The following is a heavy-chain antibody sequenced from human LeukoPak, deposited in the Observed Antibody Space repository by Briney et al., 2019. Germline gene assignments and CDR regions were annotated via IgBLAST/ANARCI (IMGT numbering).Heavy chain of an antibody. Sequence: GGSLRLSCTVSGFTVSSNSMSWVRQAPGKGLEWVSFIYSDNTHYSDSVKGRFTISRDNSQNTLYLQMNSLRAEDTAVYYCARRAGAYSHPYDYWGQGTLVTVSS. CDR2: IYSDNT. CDR3: ARRAGAYSHPYDY. J-gene: IGHJ4*02. CDR1: GFTVSSNS. D-gene: IGHD4/OR15-4a*01. V-gene: IGHV3-53*01.